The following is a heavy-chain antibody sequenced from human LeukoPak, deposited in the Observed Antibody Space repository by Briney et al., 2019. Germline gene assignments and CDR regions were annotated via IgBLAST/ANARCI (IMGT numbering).Heavy chain of an antibody. CDR3: ARPQWDILTGYSNGWPD. Sequence: GGSLRLSCAASGFTFSSYAMHWVRQAPGKGLEWVAAISYDGSNKYYADSVKGRFTISRDNSKNTLYLQMNSLRAEDTAVYYCARPQWDILTGYSNGWPDWGQGTLVTVSS. J-gene: IGHJ4*02. V-gene: IGHV3-30-3*01. CDR1: GFTFSSYA. D-gene: IGHD3-9*01. CDR2: ISYDGSNK.